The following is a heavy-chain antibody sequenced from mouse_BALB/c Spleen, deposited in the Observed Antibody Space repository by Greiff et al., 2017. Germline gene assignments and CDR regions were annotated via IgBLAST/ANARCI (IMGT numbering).Heavy chain of an antibody. CDR2: ISNGGGST. Sequence: EVQGVESGGGLVQPGGSLKLSCAASGFTFSSYTMSWVRQTPEKRLEWVAYISNGGGSTYYPDTVKGRFTISRDNAKNTLYLQMSSLKSEDTAMYYCARRENYGNSYYFDYWGQGTTLTVSS. CDR3: ARRENYGNSYYFDY. CDR1: GFTFSSYT. J-gene: IGHJ2*01. V-gene: IGHV5-12-2*01. D-gene: IGHD2-1*01.